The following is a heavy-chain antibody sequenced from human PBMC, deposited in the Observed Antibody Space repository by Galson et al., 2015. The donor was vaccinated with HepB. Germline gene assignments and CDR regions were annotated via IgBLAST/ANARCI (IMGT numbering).Heavy chain of an antibody. D-gene: IGHD3-22*01. V-gene: IGHV3-23*01. Sequence: SLRLSCAASGFTFDTYAMSWVRQTPGKGLEWVSGISGRGDKTYYGDSVKGRFTSSRDNSQNTLYLLMNSLRVEDTAVYYCAKSSPRSRIEVIITPFDYWGQGALVTVSS. CDR2: ISGRGDKT. CDR3: AKSSPRSRIEVIITPFDY. J-gene: IGHJ4*02. CDR1: GFTFDTYA.